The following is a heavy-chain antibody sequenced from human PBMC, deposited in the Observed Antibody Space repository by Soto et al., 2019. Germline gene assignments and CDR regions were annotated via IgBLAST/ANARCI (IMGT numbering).Heavy chain of an antibody. CDR1: GYSFTTYA. Sequence: ASVKVSCKASGYSFTTYAMHWVRQAPGQRLEWMGWINAGNGNTKYSQKLQGRVTITRDTSASTAYMELSSLRSEDTAVYYCARDREGATGIWFDPWGQGTLVTVSS. CDR3: ARDREGATGIWFDP. J-gene: IGHJ5*02. CDR2: INAGNGNT. D-gene: IGHD1-26*01. V-gene: IGHV1-3*01.